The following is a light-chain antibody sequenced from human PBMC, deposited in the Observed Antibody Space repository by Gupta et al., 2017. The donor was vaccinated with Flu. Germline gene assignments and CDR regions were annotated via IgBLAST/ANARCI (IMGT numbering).Light chain of an antibody. J-gene: IGKJ1*01. V-gene: IGKV3-15*01. CDR3: QHYNNWPVT. CDR2: GGS. Sequence: PATLSGSSGERVTLSCRASQSIGSDLVWYQQKPGQAPRLLTYGGSTRATGIPARFSDSGSGTEFTLTISSLQSEDFAVYYCQHYNNWPVTFGQGTKVEIK. CDR1: QSIGSD.